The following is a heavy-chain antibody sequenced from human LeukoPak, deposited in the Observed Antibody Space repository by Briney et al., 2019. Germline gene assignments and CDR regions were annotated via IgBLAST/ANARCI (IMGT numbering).Heavy chain of an antibody. CDR1: GFTFSSYA. V-gene: IGHV3-23*01. D-gene: IGHD2-15*01. J-gene: IGHJ4*02. Sequence: GGSLRLSCAASGFTFSSYAMSWVRQAPRKGLEWVSAISGSGGSTYYADSVKGRFTISRDNSKNTLYLQMNSLRAEDTAVYYCAKDLFDIVVVVAATWWGQGTLVTVSS. CDR2: ISGSGGST. CDR3: AKDLFDIVVVVAATW.